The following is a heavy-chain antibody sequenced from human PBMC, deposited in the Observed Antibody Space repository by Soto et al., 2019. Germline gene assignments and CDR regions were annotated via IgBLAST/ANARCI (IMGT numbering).Heavy chain of an antibody. J-gene: IGHJ5*02. D-gene: IGHD3-3*01. CDR3: ARSRRAYDPGWFDP. CDR1: GGSISSGGYY. Sequence: SETLSLTCTVSGGSISSGGYYWGWIRQHPGKGLEWIGYIYYSGSTYYNPSLKSRVTISVDTSKNQFSLKLSSVTAADTAVYYCARSRRAYDPGWFDPWGQGTLVTVSS. CDR2: IYYSGST. V-gene: IGHV4-31*03.